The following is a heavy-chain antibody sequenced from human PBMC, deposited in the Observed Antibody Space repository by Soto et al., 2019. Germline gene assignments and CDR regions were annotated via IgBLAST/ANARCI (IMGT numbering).Heavy chain of an antibody. Sequence: SETLSLTCTVSGGSISSYYWSWIRQPPGKGLGWIGYIYYSGSTNYNPSLKSRVTISVDTSKNQFSLKLSSVTAADTAVYYCARVYGDGYNLNSYNWFDPWGQGTLVTVSS. CDR3: ARVYGDGYNLNSYNWFDP. CDR2: IYYSGST. J-gene: IGHJ5*02. CDR1: GGSISSYY. V-gene: IGHV4-59*01. D-gene: IGHD5-12*01.